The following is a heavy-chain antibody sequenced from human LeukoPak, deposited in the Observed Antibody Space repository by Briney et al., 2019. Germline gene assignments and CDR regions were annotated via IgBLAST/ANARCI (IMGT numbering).Heavy chain of an antibody. V-gene: IGHV1-69*02. CDR1: GYTFTSYY. J-gene: IGHJ4*02. Sequence: SVKVSCKASGYTFTSYYMHWVRQAPGQGLEWMGRIIPILGIANYAQKFQGRVTITADKSTSTAYMELSSLRSEDTAVYYCARTRYSSSCFDYWGQGTLVTVSS. CDR2: IIPILGIA. D-gene: IGHD6-13*01. CDR3: ARTRYSSSCFDY.